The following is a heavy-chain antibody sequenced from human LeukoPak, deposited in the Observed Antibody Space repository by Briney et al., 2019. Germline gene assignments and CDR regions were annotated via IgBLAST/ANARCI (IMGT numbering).Heavy chain of an antibody. Sequence: SVKVSCKASGGTFSSYAISWVRQAPGQGLEWMGGIIPIFGTANYAQKFQGRVTITADESTSTAYMGLSSLRSEDTAVYYCAGGFWSGYSPSTEYFQHWGQGTLVTVSS. CDR3: AGGFWSGYSPSTEYFQH. CDR2: IIPIFGTA. V-gene: IGHV1-69*13. D-gene: IGHD3-3*01. J-gene: IGHJ1*01. CDR1: GGTFSSYA.